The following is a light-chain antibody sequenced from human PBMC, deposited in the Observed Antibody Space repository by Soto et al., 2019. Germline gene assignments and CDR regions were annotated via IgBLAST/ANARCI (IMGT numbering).Light chain of an antibody. J-gene: IGLJ1*01. CDR3: QSYDSSLRGSV. CDR2: GNS. Sequence: QSVLTQPPSLSGAPGQRVTISCTGSSSNIGAEYDVHWYQQVPGTAPKPLIFGNSNRPSGVPDRFSGSKSDTSASLAITGLQAEDEADYYCQSYDSSLRGSVFGTGNRSPS. CDR1: SSNIGAEYD. V-gene: IGLV1-40*01.